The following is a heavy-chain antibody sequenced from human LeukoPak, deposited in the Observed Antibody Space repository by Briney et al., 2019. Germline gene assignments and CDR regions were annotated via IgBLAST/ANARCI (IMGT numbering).Heavy chain of an antibody. V-gene: IGHV1-2*02. Sequence: ASVRVSCKASGYTFTDSYIHWVRQAPGQGLEWMGWINPNSGGTNYAQKFQGRVTMTTDTSISTAYMELSSLRSDDTAVYYCARLRRGYWGQGTLVTVSS. CDR1: GYTFTDSY. J-gene: IGHJ4*02. CDR2: INPNSGGT. CDR3: ARLRRGY.